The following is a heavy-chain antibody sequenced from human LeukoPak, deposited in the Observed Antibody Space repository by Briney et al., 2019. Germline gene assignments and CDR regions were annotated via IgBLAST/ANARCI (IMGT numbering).Heavy chain of an antibody. Sequence: PGGSLRLSCAASGFTFSSSAMTWVRQAPGKGLEWVSAISGSGDTTNYADSVRGRFTIPRDNSKHTLNLQMNSLRAEDTAVYYCAKTITGTLDSWGQGTLVTVSS. CDR2: ISGSGDTT. J-gene: IGHJ4*02. CDR1: GFTFSSSA. D-gene: IGHD1-7*01. V-gene: IGHV3-23*01. CDR3: AKTITGTLDS.